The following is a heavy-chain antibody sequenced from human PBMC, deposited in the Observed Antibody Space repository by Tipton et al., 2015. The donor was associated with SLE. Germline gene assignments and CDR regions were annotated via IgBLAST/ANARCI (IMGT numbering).Heavy chain of an antibody. Sequence: SLRLSCTASGFTFWHYSMNWVRQAPGRGLEWISYISSSSRAIYYADSVKGRFSISRDNAKNSLFLQMTSLKDEDTAVYYCARDVEGNCGGDCFPESGMNVWGQGTTVTVSS. CDR2: ISSSSRAI. CDR1: GFTFWHYS. V-gene: IGHV3-48*02. D-gene: IGHD2-21*02. CDR3: ARDVEGNCGGDCFPESGMNV. J-gene: IGHJ6*02.